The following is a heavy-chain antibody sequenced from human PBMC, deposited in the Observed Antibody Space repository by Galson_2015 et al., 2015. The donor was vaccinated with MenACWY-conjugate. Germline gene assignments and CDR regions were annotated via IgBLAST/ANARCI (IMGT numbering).Heavy chain of an antibody. Sequence: QSGAEVKKPGESLTISCKASGYIFTTYWIAWVRQMPGKGLEWMGLISPGDSNTRYSPSFQGQVTISADKSISTAYLQWSSLKASDTAMYYCARHPPGGRGVDVWGQGTTVTVSS. J-gene: IGHJ6*02. CDR2: ISPGDSNT. CDR1: GYIFTTYW. D-gene: IGHD1-26*01. V-gene: IGHV5-51*01. CDR3: ARHPPGGRGVDV.